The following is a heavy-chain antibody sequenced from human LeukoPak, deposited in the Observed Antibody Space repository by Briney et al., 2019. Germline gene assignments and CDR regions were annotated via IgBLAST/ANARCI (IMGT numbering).Heavy chain of an antibody. CDR1: GFTVSSNY. CDR2: IYSGGST. V-gene: IGHV3-53*01. J-gene: IGHJ4*02. CDR3: ARAAVAALFDY. Sequence: GRSLRLSCAASGFTVSSNYMSWVRQAPGKGLEWVSVIYSGGSTYYADSVKGRFTISRDNSKNTLYLQMNSLRAEDTAVYYCARAAVAALFDYWGQGTLVTVSS. D-gene: IGHD6-19*01.